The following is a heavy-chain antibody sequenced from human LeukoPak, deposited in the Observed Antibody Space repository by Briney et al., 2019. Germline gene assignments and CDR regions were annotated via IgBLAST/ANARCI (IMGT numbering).Heavy chain of an antibody. CDR2: ISSSGSTI. CDR1: GFTFSDYY. J-gene: IGHJ6*02. D-gene: IGHD3-3*01. Sequence: GGSLRLSCAAPGFTFSDYYMSWIRQAPGKGLEWVSYISSSGSTIYYADSVKGRFTISRDNAKNSLYLQMNSLRAEDTAVYYCARDTVRFCYGMDVWGQGTTVTVSS. V-gene: IGHV3-11*01. CDR3: ARDTVRFCYGMDV.